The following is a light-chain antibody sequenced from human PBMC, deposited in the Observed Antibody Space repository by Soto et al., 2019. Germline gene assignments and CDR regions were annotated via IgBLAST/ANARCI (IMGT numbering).Light chain of an antibody. CDR2: AAS. V-gene: IGKV1-39*01. CDR1: QSVSPY. Sequence: DIQRTQSPSSLSASVGDRVTITCLASQSVSPYLNWYQQKPGQAPKLLIYAASSLQSGVPSRFSGSGSGTDFTFTISSLQREDFATYYCQQSFNFPRTFGQGTKV. J-gene: IGKJ1*01. CDR3: QQSFNFPRT.